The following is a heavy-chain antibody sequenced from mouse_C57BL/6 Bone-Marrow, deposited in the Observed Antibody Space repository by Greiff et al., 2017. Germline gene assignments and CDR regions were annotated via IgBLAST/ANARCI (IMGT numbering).Heavy chain of an antibody. CDR1: GYTFTSYW. CDR2: FHPNSGST. V-gene: IGHV1-64*01. D-gene: IGHD1-1*01. CDR3: AREGYYYYAMDY. Sequence: QVQLQQPGAELVKPGASVKLSCKASGYTFTSYWMHWVKQRPGQGLEWIGMFHPNSGSTNYNEKFKSKATLTVDKSSSTAYMQLSSLTSEDSAVYYCAREGYYYYAMDYWGQGTSVTVSS. J-gene: IGHJ4*01.